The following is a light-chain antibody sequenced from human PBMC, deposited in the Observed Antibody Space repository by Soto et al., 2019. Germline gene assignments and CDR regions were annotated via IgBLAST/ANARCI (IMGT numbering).Light chain of an antibody. V-gene: IGLV2-14*03. CDR3: CSYTTTTAYV. CDR2: GVT. CDR1: SSDIGSYNY. J-gene: IGLJ1*01. Sequence: QSALTQPASVSGSPGQSITISCTGTSSDIGSYNYISWYQQYPDKGPKLMIYGVTNRPSGVSNRFSGSKSGYTASLTISGLQAEDEADYYCCSYTTTTAYVFGIGTKLTVL.